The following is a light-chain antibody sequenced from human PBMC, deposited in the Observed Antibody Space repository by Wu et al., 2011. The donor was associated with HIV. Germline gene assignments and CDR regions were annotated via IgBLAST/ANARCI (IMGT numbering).Light chain of an antibody. J-gene: IGKJ5*01. Sequence: ATLSCRASQSVGSDFAWYQQKSGQAPRLLIYDASKRVTGIPPKFSGSASGTDSTLTINSLEPEDFAIYYCQQRKKWPPTFGQGTRLEIK. CDR3: QQRKKWPPT. CDR2: DAS. CDR1: QSVGSD. V-gene: IGKV3-11*01.